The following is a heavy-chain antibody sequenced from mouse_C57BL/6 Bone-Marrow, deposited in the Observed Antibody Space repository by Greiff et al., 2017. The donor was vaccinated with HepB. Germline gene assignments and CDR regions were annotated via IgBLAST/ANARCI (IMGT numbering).Heavy chain of an antibody. CDR1: GYSITSGYY. V-gene: IGHV3-6*01. Sequence: EVQLQESGPGLVKPSQSLSLTCSVTGYSITSGYYWNWIRQFPGNKLEWMGYISYDGSNNYNPSLKNRISITRDTSKNQFFLKLNSVTTEDTATYYCARPYYGSSSWFAYWGQGTLVTVSA. D-gene: IGHD1-1*01. CDR3: ARPYYGSSSWFAY. J-gene: IGHJ3*01. CDR2: ISYDGSN.